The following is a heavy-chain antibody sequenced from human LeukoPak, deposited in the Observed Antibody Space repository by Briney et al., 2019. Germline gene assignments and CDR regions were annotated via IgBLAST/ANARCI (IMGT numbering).Heavy chain of an antibody. CDR1: GGSISSHY. J-gene: IGHJ6*03. V-gene: IGHV4-59*11. CDR3: ARDYYDSSGYYFGCYYYYYMDV. Sequence: SETLSLTCTVSGGSISSHYWSWIRQPPGKGLEWIGYIYYSGSTNYNPSLKSRVTISVDTSKNQFSLKLSSVTAADTAVYYCARDYYDSSGYYFGCYYYYYMDVWGKGTTVTVSS. CDR2: IYYSGST. D-gene: IGHD3-22*01.